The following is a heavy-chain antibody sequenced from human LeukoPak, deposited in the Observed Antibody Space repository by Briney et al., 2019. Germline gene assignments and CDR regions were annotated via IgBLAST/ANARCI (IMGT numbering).Heavy chain of an antibody. Sequence: GGSLRLSCTASGFTFSNYGMHWVRQAPGKGLEWVAFVRSDGSNKYYADSVKGRFTISRDYSKNTLYMQMNSLRPEDTAVYYCAKDFTWSFDYWGHGTLVTVSS. CDR2: VRSDGSNK. V-gene: IGHV3-30*02. J-gene: IGHJ4*01. CDR3: AKDFTWSFDY. CDR1: GFTFSNYG. D-gene: IGHD2-8*02.